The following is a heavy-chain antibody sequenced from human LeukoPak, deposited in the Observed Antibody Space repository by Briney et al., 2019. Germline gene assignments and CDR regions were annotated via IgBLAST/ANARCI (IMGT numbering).Heavy chain of an antibody. CDR1: GFTLSSYS. Sequence: KSGGSLRLSCVASGFTLSSYSMNWVRQAPGKGLEWVASISTSSSHIYYADSVKGRFTISRDNAKNSLYLQMNSLRVEDTAVYYCAKGRAAAGMYNWFDPWGQGTLVTVSS. V-gene: IGHV3-21*04. CDR3: AKGRAAAGMYNWFDP. CDR2: ISTSSSHI. D-gene: IGHD6-13*01. J-gene: IGHJ5*02.